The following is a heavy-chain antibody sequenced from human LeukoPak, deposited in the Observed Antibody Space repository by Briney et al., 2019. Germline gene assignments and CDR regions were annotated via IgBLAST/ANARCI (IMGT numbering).Heavy chain of an antibody. D-gene: IGHD3-22*01. Sequence: ASVKVSCKASGYTFTSYGISWVRQAPGQGLEWMGWISAYNGNTNYAQKLQGRVTMTTDTSTSTAYMELRSLRSDDTAVYYCARERQPYYYDSSGYTSPPDAFDIWGQGTMVTVSS. CDR2: ISAYNGNT. CDR1: GYTFTSYG. V-gene: IGHV1-18*01. J-gene: IGHJ3*02. CDR3: ARERQPYYYDSSGYTSPPDAFDI.